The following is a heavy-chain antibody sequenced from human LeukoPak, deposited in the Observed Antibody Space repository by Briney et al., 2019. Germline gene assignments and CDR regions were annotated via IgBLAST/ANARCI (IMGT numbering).Heavy chain of an antibody. CDR2: IYPGDSDT. J-gene: IGHJ6*03. Sequence: GESLKISCKGSGYSFTSYWIGRVRQMPGKGLEWMGIIYPGDSDTRYSPSFQGQVTISADKSISTAYLQWGSLKASDTAMYYCARLSQVVPAAMNYMDVWGKGTTVTVSS. V-gene: IGHV5-51*01. CDR3: ARLSQVVPAAMNYMDV. CDR1: GYSFTSYW. D-gene: IGHD2-2*01.